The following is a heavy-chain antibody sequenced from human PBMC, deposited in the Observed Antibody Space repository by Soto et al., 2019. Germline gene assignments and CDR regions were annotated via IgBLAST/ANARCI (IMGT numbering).Heavy chain of an antibody. CDR3: AEGTGDRDYGVNVPCDI. CDR1: GFTFSSYA. V-gene: IGHV3-23*01. J-gene: IGHJ3*02. Sequence: EVQLLESGGGLVQPGGSLRLSCAASGFTFSSYAMNWVRQAPGKGLEWVSAISGSGGSTYYADSVKGRFTISRDNSKNTLELQMNSLRAEDTAVYYCAEGTGDRDYGVNVPCDIWGQGTMVTVSS. D-gene: IGHD4-17*01. CDR2: ISGSGGST.